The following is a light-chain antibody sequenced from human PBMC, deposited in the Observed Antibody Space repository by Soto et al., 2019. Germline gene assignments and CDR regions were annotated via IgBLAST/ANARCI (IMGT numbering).Light chain of an antibody. J-gene: IGLJ1*01. CDR2: DVN. CDR3: SSYASSSAHV. V-gene: IGLV2-14*01. Sequence: QSALTQPASVSGSPGQSITISCTGTSSDVGSYNYVSWYRQQPGQAPKLMIYDVNNRPSGVSNRFSGSKSGNTASLTISGLQAEDEADYYCSSYASSSAHVFGTGTKVTVL. CDR1: SSDVGSYNY.